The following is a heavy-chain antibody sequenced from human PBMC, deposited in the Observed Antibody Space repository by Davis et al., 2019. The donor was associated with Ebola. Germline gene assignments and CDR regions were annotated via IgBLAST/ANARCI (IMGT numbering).Heavy chain of an antibody. CDR2: IYYSGST. V-gene: IGHV4-59*01. D-gene: IGHD6-19*01. Sequence: PSETLSLTCTVSGGSISSYYWSWIRQPPGKGLEWIGYIYYSGSTNYNPSLKSRVTISVDTSKNQFSLKLSSVTAADTAVYYCARDLAVGVPMGGWFDPWGQGTLVTVSS. CDR1: GGSISSYY. J-gene: IGHJ5*02. CDR3: ARDLAVGVPMGGWFDP.